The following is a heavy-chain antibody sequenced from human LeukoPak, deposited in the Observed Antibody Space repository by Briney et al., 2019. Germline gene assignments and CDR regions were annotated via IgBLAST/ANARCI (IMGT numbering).Heavy chain of an antibody. CDR2: INPSGGRT. CDR3: ARDPKDDTSGYYYFDY. V-gene: IGHV1-46*01. J-gene: IGHJ4*02. CDR1: GYTFTGYY. Sequence: GASVKVSCKASGYTFTGYYMHWVRQAPGQGLEWMGIINPSGGRTIYAQKFQGRVTMTRDVSTSTVYMELSSLRSEDTAVYYCARDPKDDTSGYYYFDYWGQGTLVTVSS. D-gene: IGHD3-22*01.